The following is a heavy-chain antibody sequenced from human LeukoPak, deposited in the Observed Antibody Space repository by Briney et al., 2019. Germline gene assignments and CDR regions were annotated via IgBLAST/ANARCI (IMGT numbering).Heavy chain of an antibody. CDR3: AKDWDSSGSGYYHIDY. CDR1: GFTFSSYG. Sequence: PGGSLRLSCAASGFTFSSYGIHWVRQAPGKGLEWVADISYDGKNKHYADSLEGRFTISRDNSKNTLYLQMNSLRAEDTAVYFCAKDWDSSGSGYYHIDYWGQGTLSPSPQ. V-gene: IGHV3-30*18. CDR2: ISYDGKNK. J-gene: IGHJ4*02. D-gene: IGHD3-22*01.